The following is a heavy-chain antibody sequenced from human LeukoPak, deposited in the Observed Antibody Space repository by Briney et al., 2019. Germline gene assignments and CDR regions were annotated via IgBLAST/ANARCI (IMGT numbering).Heavy chain of an antibody. J-gene: IGHJ4*02. CDR2: ISGSGGST. Sequence: PGGSLRLSCAASGFTFSSYAMSWVRQAPGKGLEWVSAISGSGGSTYYADSVKGRFTISRDNSKDTLYLQMNSLRAEDTAVYYCAKDTPGDYGDRVGYFDYWGQGTLVTVSS. CDR3: AKDTPGDYGDRVGYFDY. V-gene: IGHV3-23*01. D-gene: IGHD4-17*01. CDR1: GFTFSSYA.